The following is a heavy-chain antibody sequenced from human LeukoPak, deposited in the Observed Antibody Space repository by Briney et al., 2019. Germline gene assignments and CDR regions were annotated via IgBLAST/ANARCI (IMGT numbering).Heavy chain of an antibody. Sequence: ASVKVSCKASGYTFTSYCISWLRQAPGQGLEWMGWISAYNGNTNYAQKLQGRVTMTTDTSTSTAHMELRSLRSDDTAVYYCARDPPGPSALERRLDYWGQGTLVTVSS. V-gene: IGHV1-18*01. CDR1: GYTFTSYC. CDR2: ISAYNGNT. CDR3: ARDPPGPSALERRLDY. J-gene: IGHJ4*02. D-gene: IGHD1-1*01.